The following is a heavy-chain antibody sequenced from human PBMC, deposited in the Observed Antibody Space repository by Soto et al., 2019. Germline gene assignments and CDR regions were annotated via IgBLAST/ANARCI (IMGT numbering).Heavy chain of an antibody. J-gene: IGHJ4*02. D-gene: IGHD3-9*01. V-gene: IGHV3-15*01. CDR3: TTDPIRHYDILTGYYYFDY. CDR1: GFIFSKAW. Sequence: EVQLVESGGGLVKPGGSLRLSCAASGFIFSKAWISWVRQAPGKGLEWVGRIKSKTDGGTTDYGAPVKGRFTISRDDSKNTLYLQMNSLKTEDTAVYFCTTDPIRHYDILTGYYYFDYWGQGTLVTVSS. CDR2: IKSKTDGGTT.